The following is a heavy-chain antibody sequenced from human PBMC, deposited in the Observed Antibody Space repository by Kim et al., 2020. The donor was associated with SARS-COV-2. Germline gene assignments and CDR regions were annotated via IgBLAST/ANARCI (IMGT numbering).Heavy chain of an antibody. CDR2: INPSGGST. CDR1: GYTFTSYY. V-gene: IGHV1-46*01. Sequence: ASVKVSCKASGYTFTSYYMHWVRQAPGQGLEWMGIINPSGGSTSYAQKFQGRVTMTRDTSTSTVYMELSSLRSEDTAVYYRARDPNGSGWSGTYYYGMDVWGQGTTVTVSS. CDR3: ARDPNGSGWSGTYYYGMDV. D-gene: IGHD6-19*01. J-gene: IGHJ6*02.